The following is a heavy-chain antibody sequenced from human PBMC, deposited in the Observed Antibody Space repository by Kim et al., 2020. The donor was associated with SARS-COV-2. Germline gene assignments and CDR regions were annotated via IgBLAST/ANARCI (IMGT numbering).Heavy chain of an antibody. Sequence: KSRVTISVDTSKNQFSLKLSSVTAADTAVYYCARGSPVTTYDYYYYGMDVWGQGTTVTVSS. J-gene: IGHJ6*02. CDR3: ARGSPVTTYDYYYYGMDV. D-gene: IGHD4-17*01. V-gene: IGHV4-59*09.